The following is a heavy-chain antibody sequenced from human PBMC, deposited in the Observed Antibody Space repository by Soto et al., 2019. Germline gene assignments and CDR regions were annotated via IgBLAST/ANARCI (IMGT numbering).Heavy chain of an antibody. V-gene: IGHV3-21*01. J-gene: IGHJ6*02. CDR3: ARDGRNYVTTGTDV. CDR1: GFTFSSYS. Sequence: GGSLRLSCAASGFTFSSYSMNWVRQAPGKGLEWVSSISSSSSYIYYADSVKGRFTISRDNAKNSLYLQMNSLRAEDTAVYYCARDGRNYVTTGTDVWGQGTTVTVSS. D-gene: IGHD1-1*01. CDR2: ISSSSSYI.